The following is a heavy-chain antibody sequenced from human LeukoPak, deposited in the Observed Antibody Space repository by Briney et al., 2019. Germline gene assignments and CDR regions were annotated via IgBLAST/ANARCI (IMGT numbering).Heavy chain of an antibody. CDR2: IRYDGNNK. CDR3: AKGDDYGANTRLPKYNWFDP. CDR1: GFTFSSHA. D-gene: IGHD4-23*01. J-gene: IGHJ5*02. V-gene: IGHV3-30*02. Sequence: GGSLRLSCAASGFTFSSHAMHWVRQAPGKGLEWVAFIRYDGNNKNYADSAKGRFTISRDNSKDTLYLQMNSLRAEDTAVYYCAKGDDYGANTRLPKYNWFDPRGQGTLVTVSS.